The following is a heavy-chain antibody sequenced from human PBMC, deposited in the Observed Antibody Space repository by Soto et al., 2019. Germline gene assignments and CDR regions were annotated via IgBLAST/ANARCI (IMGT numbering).Heavy chain of an antibody. CDR3: ARYTRQTDY. J-gene: IGHJ4*02. CDR2: IKQDGTDK. Sequence: PGGFLTLSCAASGFTFDSYWMSWVRQAPGKGLEWVATIKQDGTDKYYVDSVKGRFTVSRDNAKNSLYLQVDSLRAEDTAVYYCARYTRQTDYWGQGTPVTVSS. V-gene: IGHV3-7*01. CDR1: GFTFDSYW.